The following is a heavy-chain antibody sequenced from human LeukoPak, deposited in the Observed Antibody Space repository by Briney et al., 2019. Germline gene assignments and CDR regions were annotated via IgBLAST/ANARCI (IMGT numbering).Heavy chain of an antibody. J-gene: IGHJ3*02. CDR1: GGSISSGDYY. Sequence: SQTLSLTCTVSGGSISSGDYYWSWIRQPPGKGLEWIGYIYYSGSTYYNPSLKSRVTISVDTSKNQFSLKLSSVTAADTAVYYCAKAAGVPVAFDIWGQGTMVTVSS. V-gene: IGHV4-30-4*08. D-gene: IGHD2-8*01. CDR2: IYYSGST. CDR3: AKAAGVPVAFDI.